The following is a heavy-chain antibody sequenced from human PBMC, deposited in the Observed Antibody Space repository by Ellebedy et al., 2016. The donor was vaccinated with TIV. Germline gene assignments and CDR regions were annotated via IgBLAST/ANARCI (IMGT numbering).Heavy chain of an antibody. V-gene: IGHV1-3*04. CDR1: GHSFTSYG. D-gene: IGHD3-3*01. J-gene: IGHJ6*02. Sequence: ASVKVSXKASGHSFTSYGIHWVRQAPGQSLEWMGWINTGNDNTKYSQKLQGRVSITRDTSASTAYMELRSLMSEDTAVYYCATREWQDPMDVWGQGTTVTVSS. CDR3: ATREWQDPMDV. CDR2: INTGNDNT.